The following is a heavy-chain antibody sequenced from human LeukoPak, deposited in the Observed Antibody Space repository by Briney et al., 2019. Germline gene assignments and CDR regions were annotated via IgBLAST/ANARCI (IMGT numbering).Heavy chain of an antibody. J-gene: IGHJ6*03. CDR3: ARGRTYQLLVGYYYYYMDV. CDR1: GGSISSSSYY. CDR2: MYYSGST. Sequence: SETLSLTCTVSGGSISSSSYYWGWIRQPPGKGLEWIGSMYYSGSTYYNPSLKSRLTMSVDTSKNQFSLKLSSVTAADTAVYYCARGRTYQLLVGYYYYYMDVWGKGTTVTISS. V-gene: IGHV4-39*07. D-gene: IGHD2-2*01.